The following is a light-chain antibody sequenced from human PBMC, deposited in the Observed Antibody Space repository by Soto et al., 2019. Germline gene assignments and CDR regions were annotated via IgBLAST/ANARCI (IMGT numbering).Light chain of an antibody. CDR1: QSVSSY. CDR2: GTS. Sequence: EIVLPQFPGTLSLSPGDIATLSYRASQSVSSYLAWYQQKPGQAPRLLISGTSSRATGIPDRFSGSGAGTDFTLTISRLEPEDFAVYYCQQYGTTPWTFGQGTKVDIK. CDR3: QQYGTTPWT. J-gene: IGKJ1*01. V-gene: IGKV3-20*01.